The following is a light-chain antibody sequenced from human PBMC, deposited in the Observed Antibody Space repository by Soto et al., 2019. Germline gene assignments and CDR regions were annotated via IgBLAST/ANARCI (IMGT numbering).Light chain of an antibody. V-gene: IGLV1-36*01. J-gene: IGLJ1*01. Sequence: QSVLTQPPSVSEAPRQRVTISCSGSSSNIGNNAVNWYQQLPGKAPKLLIYYDDLLPSGVSDRFSGSKSGTSASLAISGLQSEDEADYYCAAWDDSLNGYVFRTGTKLTVL. CDR2: YDD. CDR3: AAWDDSLNGYV. CDR1: SSNIGNNA.